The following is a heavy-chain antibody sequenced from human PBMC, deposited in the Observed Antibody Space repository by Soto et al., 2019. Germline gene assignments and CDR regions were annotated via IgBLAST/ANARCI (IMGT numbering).Heavy chain of an antibody. D-gene: IGHD3-10*01. CDR1: LFTFIIYA. Sequence: LRISLAASLFTFIIYAMHGVRQAPGKGLEWVAVISYDGSNKYYADSVKGRFTISRDNSKNTLYLQMNSLRAEDTAVYYCAIWQLGGVRDGMDVWGQGTTVT. J-gene: IGHJ6*02. CDR3: AIWQLGGVRDGMDV. CDR2: ISYDGSNK. V-gene: IGHV3-30-3*01.